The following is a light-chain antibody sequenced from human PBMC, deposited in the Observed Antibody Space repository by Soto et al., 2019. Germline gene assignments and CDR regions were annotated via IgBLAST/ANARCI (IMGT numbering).Light chain of an antibody. CDR2: DAS. CDR3: QQYNDYGT. J-gene: IGKJ1*01. V-gene: IGKV1-5*01. Sequence: DIQMTQSPSTLSGSVGDRVTITCRASQSIGSWLAWYQQKPGKAPKLLIYDASSLQSGVPSRFSGSGSGTEYTLTISSLQPDDFATYYCQQYNDYGTFGQGTKVDIK. CDR1: QSIGSW.